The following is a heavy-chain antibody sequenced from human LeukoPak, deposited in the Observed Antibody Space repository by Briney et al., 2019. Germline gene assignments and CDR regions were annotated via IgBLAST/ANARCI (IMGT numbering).Heavy chain of an antibody. D-gene: IGHD2-15*01. CDR2: ISYDGSNK. V-gene: IGHV3-30*18. CDR3: AKVSRGYCRGGTCYYYYGLDV. Sequence: PGGSLRLSCAASGFTFSSYGMHWVRQAPGKGLEWVAVISYDGSNKYYADSVKGRFTISRDSSKNTLYLQMNSLRAEDTAVYYCAKVSRGYCRGGTCYYYYGLDVWGQGTTVTVSS. CDR1: GFTFSSYG. J-gene: IGHJ6*02.